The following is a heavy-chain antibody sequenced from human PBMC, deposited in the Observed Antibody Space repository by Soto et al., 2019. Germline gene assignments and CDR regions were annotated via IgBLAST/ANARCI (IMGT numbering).Heavy chain of an antibody. D-gene: IGHD3-10*01. CDR3: ARSYGSGTYAWFDP. CDR2: IIPLFGTT. Sequence: SVKVSCKASGGGFSSYAVNWVRQAPGQGLEWMGGIIPLFGTTNYPQKFQGRVTITADESTRTAHMELSSLRSEDTAVYYCARSYGSGTYAWFDPWGQGTRVTVSS. J-gene: IGHJ5*02. CDR1: GGGFSSYA. V-gene: IGHV1-69*13.